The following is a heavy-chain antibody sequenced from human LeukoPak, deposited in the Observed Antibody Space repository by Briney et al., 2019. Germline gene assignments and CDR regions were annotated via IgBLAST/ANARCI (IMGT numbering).Heavy chain of an antibody. D-gene: IGHD3-3*01. V-gene: IGHV1-18*01. CDR2: ISAYNGNT. CDR1: GYTFTSYG. CDR3: ARVNPLEWSIPTPWAIYGMDV. Sequence: ASVKVSCKASGYTFTSYGISWVRQAPGQGLEWMGWISAYNGNTNYAQKLQGRVTMTTDTSTSTAYTELRSLRSDDTAVYYCARVNPLEWSIPTPWAIYGMDVWGQGTTVTVSS. J-gene: IGHJ6*02.